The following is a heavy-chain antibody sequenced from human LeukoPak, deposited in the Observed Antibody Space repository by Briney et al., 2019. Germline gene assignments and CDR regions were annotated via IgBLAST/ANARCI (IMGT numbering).Heavy chain of an antibody. CDR1: GGTFSSYA. CDR3: ARDPGLSGSYSLDY. Sequence: SVKVSCKASGGTFSSYAISWVRQAPGQGLEWMGRIIPIFGTADYAQKFQGRVTITTDESTSTAYMELSSLRSEDTAVYYCARDPGLSGSYSLDYWGQGTLVTVSS. J-gene: IGHJ4*02. CDR2: IIPIFGTA. D-gene: IGHD1-26*01. V-gene: IGHV1-69*05.